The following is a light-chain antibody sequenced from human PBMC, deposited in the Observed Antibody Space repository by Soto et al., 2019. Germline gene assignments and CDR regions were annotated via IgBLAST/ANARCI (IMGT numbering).Light chain of an antibody. CDR1: SSNIASNT. J-gene: IGLJ3*02. CDR3: AAWDDSLNGWV. Sequence: QLVLTQPPSASGTPGQRVTISCSGSSSNIASNTVNWYQQVPGTAPKLLIYNNNQWPSGVPDRFSGSKSGTSASLAISGLQSEDEADYSCAAWDDSLNGWVFGGGTKLTVL. CDR2: NNN. V-gene: IGLV1-44*01.